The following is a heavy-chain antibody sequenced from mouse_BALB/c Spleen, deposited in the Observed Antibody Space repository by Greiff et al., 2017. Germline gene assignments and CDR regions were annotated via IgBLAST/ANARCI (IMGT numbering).Heavy chain of an antibody. CDR1: GYSITSDYA. D-gene: IGHD2-1*01. Sequence: EVKLQESGPGLVKPSQSLSLTCTVTGYSITSDYAWNWIRQFPGNKLEWMGYISYSGSTSYNPSLKSRISITRDTSKNQFFLQLNSVTTEDTATYYCARLRADGNHYFDYWGQGTTLTVSS. CDR2: ISYSGST. V-gene: IGHV3-2*02. J-gene: IGHJ2*01. CDR3: ARLRADGNHYFDY.